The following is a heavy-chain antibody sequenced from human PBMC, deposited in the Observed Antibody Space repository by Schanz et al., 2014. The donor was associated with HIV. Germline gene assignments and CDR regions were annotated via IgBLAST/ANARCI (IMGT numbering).Heavy chain of an antibody. CDR1: GFTFSKYG. CDR2: ISKDGSDK. Sequence: QVQLVESGGGVVQPGRSPTLSCAASGFTFSKYGMHWVRQAPGKGLEWVAAISKDGSDKYYTDSVKGRFTISRDNSKNTLYLQMNSLRVEDTAVYFCARDRPRVTLPTCFDYWGQGTLATVSS. V-gene: IGHV3-30*03. J-gene: IGHJ4*02. D-gene: IGHD3-16*01. CDR3: ARDRPRVTLPTCFDY.